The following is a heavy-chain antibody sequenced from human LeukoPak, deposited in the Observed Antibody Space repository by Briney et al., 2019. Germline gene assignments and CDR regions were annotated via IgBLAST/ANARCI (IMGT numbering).Heavy chain of an antibody. D-gene: IGHD3-9*01. Sequence: PGGSLRLSCAASGFTFSSYSMNWVRQAPGKGLEWVSSISSSSSYIYYADSVKGRFTISRDNAKNSLYLQMNSLRAEDTAVYYCARDLLRYFDWLSMGYDYWGQGTLVTVST. V-gene: IGHV3-21*01. CDR3: ARDLLRYFDWLSMGYDY. J-gene: IGHJ4*02. CDR1: GFTFSSYS. CDR2: ISSSSSYI.